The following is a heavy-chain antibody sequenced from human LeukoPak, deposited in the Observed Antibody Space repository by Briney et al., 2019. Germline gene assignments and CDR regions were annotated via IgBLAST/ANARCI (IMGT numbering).Heavy chain of an antibody. V-gene: IGHV3-74*01. CDR1: GFPFNNYW. D-gene: IGHD2-2*01. CDR2: MNSEGTTT. CDR3: ARDIVVITAAHHFTY. Sequence: PEGSLRLSCAASGFPFNNYWMHWVRQVPGKGLVWVSRMNSEGTTTTYADSVKGRSTISRDNAKNSLYLQMNSLRAEDTAVYHCARDIVVITAAHHFTYWGQGTLVTVSS. J-gene: IGHJ4*02.